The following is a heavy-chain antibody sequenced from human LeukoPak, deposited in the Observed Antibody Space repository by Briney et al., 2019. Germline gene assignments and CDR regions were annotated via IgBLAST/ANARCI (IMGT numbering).Heavy chain of an antibody. J-gene: IGHJ4*02. D-gene: IGHD3-9*01. Sequence: SETLSLTCAVYGGSFSGYYWSWIRQPPGKGLEWIGEINHSGSTNYNPSLKSRVTISLDTSKNQFSLKLSSVTAADTAVYYCARGTVRYPFSYWGQGTLVTVSS. V-gene: IGHV4-34*01. CDR3: ARGTVRYPFSY. CDR2: INHSGST. CDR1: GGSFSGYY.